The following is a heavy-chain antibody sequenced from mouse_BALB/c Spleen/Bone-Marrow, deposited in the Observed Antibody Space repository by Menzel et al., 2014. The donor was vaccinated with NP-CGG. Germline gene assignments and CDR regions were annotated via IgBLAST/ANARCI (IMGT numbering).Heavy chain of an antibody. J-gene: IGHJ4*01. D-gene: IGHD1-1*01. V-gene: IGHV1-7*01. CDR2: INPSTGYT. CDR1: GYTFTSYW. Sequence: QVQLQQPGAELAKPGASVKMSCKASGYTFTSYWMHWVKQRPGQCLEWVGYINPSTGYTEYNQKFKDKATLTADKSSSTAYMQLSSLTSEDSAVYYCARQITTVDYAMDYWGQGTSVTVSS. CDR3: ARQITTVDYAMDY.